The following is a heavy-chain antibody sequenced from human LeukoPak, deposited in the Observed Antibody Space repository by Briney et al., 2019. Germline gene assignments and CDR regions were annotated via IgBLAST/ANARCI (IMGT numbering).Heavy chain of an antibody. V-gene: IGHV3-66*01. CDR1: GVTFSSYA. CDR3: ARGGGWVQIDY. J-gene: IGHJ4*02. CDR2: IYSGGST. D-gene: IGHD1-1*01. Sequence: GGSLRLSCAASGVTFSSYAMSWVRQAPGKGLEWVSVIYSGGSTYYAGSVKGRFTISRDNCKNTLYRQMNSLRAEETAVYYCARGGGWVQIDYWGQGTMVTVSS.